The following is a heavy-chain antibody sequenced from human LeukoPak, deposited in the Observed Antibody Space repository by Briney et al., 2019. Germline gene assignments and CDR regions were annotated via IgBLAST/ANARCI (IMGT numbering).Heavy chain of an antibody. CDR1: GGSFSGYY. J-gene: IGHJ4*02. CDR2: INHSGST. V-gene: IGHV4-34*01. D-gene: IGHD3-22*01. CDR3: ASAYDSSGYYYFDY. Sequence: PSETLSLTCAVYGGSFSGYYWSWIRQPPGKGLEWIGEINHSGSTNYNPSLKSRVTISVDTSKNQFSLKLSSVTAADTAVYYCASAYDSSGYYYFDYWGQGTLVTVSS.